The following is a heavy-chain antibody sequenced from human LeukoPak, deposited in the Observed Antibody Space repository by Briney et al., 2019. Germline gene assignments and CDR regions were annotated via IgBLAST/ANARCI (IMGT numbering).Heavy chain of an antibody. J-gene: IGHJ6*03. CDR2: VIPIFGTA. CDR3: ARESGYSYGSYYMDV. V-gene: IGHV1-69*13. Sequence: SVKVSCKASGGTFSSYAISWVRQAPGQGLEWMGGVIPIFGTANYAQKFQGRVTITADESTSTAYMELSSLRSEDTAAYYCARESGYSYGSYYMDVWGKGATVTVSS. CDR1: GGTFSSYA. D-gene: IGHD5-18*01.